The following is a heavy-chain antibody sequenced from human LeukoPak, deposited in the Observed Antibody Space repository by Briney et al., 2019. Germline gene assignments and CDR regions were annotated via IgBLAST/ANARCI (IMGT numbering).Heavy chain of an antibody. V-gene: IGHV3-23*01. CDR1: GFTFSSSD. CDR2: ISGSGGST. J-gene: IGHJ4*02. Sequence: GGSLRLSCAASGFTFSSSDMHWVRQAPGKGLEWVSAISGSGGSTYYADSVKGRFTISRDNSKNTLYLQMNSLRAEDTAVYYCAKSVAAQSILDYWGQGTLVTVSS. D-gene: IGHD6-6*01. CDR3: AKSVAAQSILDY.